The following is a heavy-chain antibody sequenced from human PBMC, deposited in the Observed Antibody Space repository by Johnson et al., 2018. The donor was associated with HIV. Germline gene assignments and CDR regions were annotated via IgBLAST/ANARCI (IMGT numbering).Heavy chain of an antibody. Sequence: QVQLVESGGCVVQPGRSLRLSCAASGFTFSSYGMHWVRQGAGKGLEWVALIWYDGSNKYYADSVKGRFTISRDNSKNTLYMQMNSLRAEDTAVYDCARSLLCCGESNAFDIWGQGTMFTFSS. V-gene: IGHV3-33*01. D-gene: IGHD3-10*01. CDR1: GFTFSSYG. CDR2: IWYDGSNK. J-gene: IGHJ3*02. CDR3: ARSLLCCGESNAFDI.